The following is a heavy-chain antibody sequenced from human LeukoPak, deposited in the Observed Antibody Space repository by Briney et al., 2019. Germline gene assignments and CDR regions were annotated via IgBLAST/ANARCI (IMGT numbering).Heavy chain of an antibody. V-gene: IGHV4-34*01. CDR3: ARKGRAGYSYGYYFDY. CDR2: INHSGST. CDR1: GGSFSGYY. Sequence: SETLSLTCAVYGGSFSGYYWSWIRQPPGKRLEWIGEINHSGSTNYNPSLKSRVTISVDTSKNQFSLKLSSVTAADTAVYYCARKGRAGYSYGYYFDYWGQGTLVTVSS. J-gene: IGHJ4*02. D-gene: IGHD5-18*01.